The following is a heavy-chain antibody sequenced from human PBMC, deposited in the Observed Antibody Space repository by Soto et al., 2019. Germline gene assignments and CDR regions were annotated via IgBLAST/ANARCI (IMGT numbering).Heavy chain of an antibody. CDR3: ARHTPSIPIVATIGDGYFDY. D-gene: IGHD5-12*01. CDR1: GGSISSSSYY. V-gene: IGHV4-39*01. J-gene: IGHJ4*02. Sequence: PSETLSLICTVSGGSISSSSYYWGWIRQPPGKGLEWIGSIYYSGSTYYNPSLKSRVTISVDTSKNQFSLKLSSVTAADTAVYYCARHTPSIPIVATIGDGYFDYRGQRTPVTVSS. CDR2: IYYSGST.